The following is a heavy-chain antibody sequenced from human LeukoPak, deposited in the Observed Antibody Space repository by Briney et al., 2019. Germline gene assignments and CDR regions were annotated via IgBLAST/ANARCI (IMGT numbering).Heavy chain of an antibody. CDR3: ARDAQRGFDYSNSLKS. Sequence: GGSLRLSCAASGFIFSHHAIHWVRQAPGKGLEWVAVIWSDSTNRFYADSVKGRFTISRDNSQNTVFLQMNSLRVNDTAIYYCARDAQRGFDYSNSLKSWGRRTLVTVSS. V-gene: IGHV3-33*08. CDR2: IWSDSTNR. D-gene: IGHD4-11*01. CDR1: GFIFSHHA. J-gene: IGHJ2*01.